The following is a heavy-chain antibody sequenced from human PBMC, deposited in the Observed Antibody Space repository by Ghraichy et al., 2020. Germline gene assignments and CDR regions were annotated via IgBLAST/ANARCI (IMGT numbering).Heavy chain of an antibody. J-gene: IGHJ5*02. CDR3: AKWSTRTANWFDP. D-gene: IGHD2-21*02. V-gene: IGHV3-23*01. Sequence: GGSLRLSCAASGFTFSAYAMSWVRQTPGKGLEWVSDISGSGGSTNYADSVKGRFTISRDNSKNTLYLHMSSLRAEDTAVYYCAKWSTRTANWFDPRGQGTLVTVSS. CDR2: ISGSGGST. CDR1: GFTFSAYA.